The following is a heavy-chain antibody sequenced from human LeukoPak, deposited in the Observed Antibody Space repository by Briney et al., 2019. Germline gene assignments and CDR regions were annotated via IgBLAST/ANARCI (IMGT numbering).Heavy chain of an antibody. J-gene: IGHJ4*02. V-gene: IGHV3-30*02. CDR2: IRYDGGNK. CDR1: GFTFSSYG. D-gene: IGHD5-18*01. Sequence: GGSLRLSCAASGFTFSSYGMHWVRQAPGKGLEWVAFIRYDGGNKYYADSVKGRFTISRDNSKNTLYLQMNSLRAEDTAVYYCAKSPGIQLWQPFDYWGQGTLVTVSS. CDR3: AKSPGIQLWQPFDY.